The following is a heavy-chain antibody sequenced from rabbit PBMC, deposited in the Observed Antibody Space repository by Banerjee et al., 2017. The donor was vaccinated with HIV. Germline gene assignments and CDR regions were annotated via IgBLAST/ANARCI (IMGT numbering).Heavy chain of an antibody. CDR1: GVSFSTNSY. D-gene: IGHD1-1*01. V-gene: IGHV1S45*01. CDR3: ARDSSSSFSSYGMDL. Sequence: QEQLEESGGDLVKPGASLTLTCTASGVSFSTNSYMCWVRQAPGKGLEWIACIDAGSSGFTYFATWANGRFAISKTSSTTVTLQMTRLTAADTATYFCARDSSSSFSSYGMDLWGPGTLVTVS. J-gene: IGHJ6*01. CDR2: IDAGSSGFT.